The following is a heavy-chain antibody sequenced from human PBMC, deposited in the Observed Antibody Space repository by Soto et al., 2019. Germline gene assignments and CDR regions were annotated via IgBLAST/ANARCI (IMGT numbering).Heavy chain of an antibody. V-gene: IGHV3-48*02. D-gene: IGHD5-12*01. CDR3: ARDDLIDVEMATIAGY. CDR1: GFTFSSYS. J-gene: IGHJ4*02. CDR2: ISSSSSTI. Sequence: GGSLRLSCAASGFTFSSYSMNWVRQAPGKGLEWVSYISSSSSTIYYADSVKGRFTISRDNAKNSLYLQMNSLRDEDTAVYYCARDDLIDVEMATIAGYWGQGTLVTVSS.